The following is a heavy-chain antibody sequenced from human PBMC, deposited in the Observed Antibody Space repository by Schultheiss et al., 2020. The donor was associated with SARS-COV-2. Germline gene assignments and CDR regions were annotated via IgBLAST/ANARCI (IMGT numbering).Heavy chain of an antibody. V-gene: IGHV4-34*01. J-gene: IGHJ3*02. D-gene: IGHD6-13*01. CDR3: ARDLHLYSSNWYGRIRISAFDI. CDR2: INHSGST. Sequence: SQTLSLTCAVYGGSFSGYHWNWIRQPPGKGLEWIGEINHSGSTNYNPSLKSRVTISVDTSKNQFSLKLSSVTAADTAVYYCARDLHLYSSNWYGRIRISAFDIWGQGTMVTVSS. CDR1: GGSFSGYH.